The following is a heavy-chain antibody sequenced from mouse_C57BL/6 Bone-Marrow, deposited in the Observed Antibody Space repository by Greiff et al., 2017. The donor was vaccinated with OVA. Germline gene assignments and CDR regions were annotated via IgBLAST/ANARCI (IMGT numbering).Heavy chain of an antibody. J-gene: IGHJ2*01. CDR2: INPSSGYT. D-gene: IGHD1-1*02. V-gene: IGHV1-4*01. CDR1: GYTFTSYT. Sequence: QVQLKESGAELARPGASVKMSCKASGYTFTSYTMHWVKQRPGQGLEWIGYINPSSGYTKYNQKFKDKATLTADKSSSTAYMQLSSLTSEDSAVYYCAEIWSKGYWGQGTTLTVSS. CDR3: AEIWSKGY.